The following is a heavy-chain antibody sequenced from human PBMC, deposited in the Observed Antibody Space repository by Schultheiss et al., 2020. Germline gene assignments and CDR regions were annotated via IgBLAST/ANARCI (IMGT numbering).Heavy chain of an antibody. CDR1: GGSFSGYY. J-gene: IGHJ1*01. V-gene: IGHV4-34*01. CDR3: ARQGYGDYVSHFQH. CDR2: INHSGST. Sequence: SETLSLTCAVYGGSFSGYYWSWIRQPPGKGLEWIGEINHSGSTNYNPSLKSRVTISVDTSKNQFSLKLSSVTAADTAVYYCARQGYGDYVSHFQHWGQGTLVTGYS. D-gene: IGHD4-17*01.